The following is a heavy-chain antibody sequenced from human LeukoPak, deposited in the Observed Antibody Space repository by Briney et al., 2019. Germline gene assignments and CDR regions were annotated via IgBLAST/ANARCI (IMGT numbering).Heavy chain of an antibody. CDR2: INPNSGGT. J-gene: IGHJ4*02. CDR3: ARESYGLSLNY. V-gene: IGHV1-2*06. D-gene: IGHD5-18*01. CDR1: GYTFTGYY. Sequence: WASVKVSCKASGYTFTGYYMHWVRQAPGQGLEWMGRINPNSGGTNNAQKFQGRVTMTRDTSIRTAYMELSRLRSDDTAVYYCARESYGLSLNYWGQGTLVNVSS.